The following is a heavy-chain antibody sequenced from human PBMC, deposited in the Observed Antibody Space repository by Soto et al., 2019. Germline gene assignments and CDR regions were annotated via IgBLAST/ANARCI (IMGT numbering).Heavy chain of an antibody. J-gene: IGHJ5*01. V-gene: IGHV3-23*01. CDR3: AKLTYPSDTTGFYYGRVSGWIDS. CDR2: ISASGGTA. D-gene: IGHD3-22*01. Sequence: EVQLLESGGGLIQPGGSLRLSCAASGFAFSRYAMSWVRQAPGKGLEWVSGISASGGTANLADSVEGRCTISRDNSKSTLYVQLNSLRAEDTAVYYCAKLTYPSDTTGFYYGRVSGWIDSWGQGTLVTVSS. CDR1: GFAFSRYA.